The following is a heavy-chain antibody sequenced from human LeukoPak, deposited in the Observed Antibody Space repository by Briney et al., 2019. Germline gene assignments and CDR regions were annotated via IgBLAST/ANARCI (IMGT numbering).Heavy chain of an antibody. Sequence: SSYKYYADSVKGRFTISRDKAKNSLYMQMNRLRDEDTAVYYCARHVVAAAYYYYYYMDVWGKGTTVTVSS. D-gene: IGHD2-15*01. V-gene: IGHV3-21*01. J-gene: IGHJ6*03. CDR3: ARHVVAAAYYYYYYMDV. CDR2: SSYK.